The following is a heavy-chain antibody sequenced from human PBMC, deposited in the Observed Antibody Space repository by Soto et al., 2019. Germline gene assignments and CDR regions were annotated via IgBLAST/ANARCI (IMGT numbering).Heavy chain of an antibody. CDR2: ISAGGGTT. D-gene: IGHD1-1*01. V-gene: IGHV3-23*01. CDR3: AKDSNYAFDI. CDR1: GDTFSSNA. J-gene: IGHJ3*02. Sequence: GGSLRLSCAASGDTFSSNAISWIRQAPGKGLEWVSAISAGGGTTSYSDSVKGRFTISRDNSKNTLYLQMNTLKAEDTAVYYCAKDSNYAFDIWGQGTMVTVSS.